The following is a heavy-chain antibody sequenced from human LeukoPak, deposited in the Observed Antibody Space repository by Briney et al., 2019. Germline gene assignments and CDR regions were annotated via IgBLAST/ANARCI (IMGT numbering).Heavy chain of an antibody. J-gene: IGHJ4*02. Sequence: GGSLRLSCAASGFTFSSYAMHWVRQAPGKGLEWVAVISYDGSNKYYADSVKGRFTISRDNSKNTLYLQMNSLRAEDTAVYYCAKVYGSGIQYYFDYWGQGTLVTVSS. CDR1: GFTFSSYA. V-gene: IGHV3-30*04. D-gene: IGHD3-10*01. CDR3: AKVYGSGIQYYFDY. CDR2: ISYDGSNK.